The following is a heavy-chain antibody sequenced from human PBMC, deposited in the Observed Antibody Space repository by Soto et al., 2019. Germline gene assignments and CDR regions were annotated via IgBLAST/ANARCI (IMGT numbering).Heavy chain of an antibody. V-gene: IGHV6-1*01. CDR2: TYYRSKWYN. D-gene: IGHD1-1*01. CDR1: GDSVSSNSAA. Sequence: PSQTLSLTCAISGDSVSSNSAAWNWIRQSPSRGLEWLGRTYYRSKWYNDYAVSVKSRITINPDTSKNQFSLQLNSVTPEDTAVYYCARALVQLERRSGWFDTWGQGTLVTVSS. J-gene: IGHJ5*02. CDR3: ARALVQLERRSGWFDT.